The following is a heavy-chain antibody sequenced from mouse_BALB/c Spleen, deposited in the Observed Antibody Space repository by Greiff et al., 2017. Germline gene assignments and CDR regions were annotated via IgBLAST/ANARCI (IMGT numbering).Heavy chain of an antibody. Sequence: EVHLVESGGGLVKPGGSLKLSCAASGFTFSSYAMSWVRQTPEKRLEWVASISSGGSTYYPAMVKGRFTISRDNARNILYLQMSSLRSEDTAMYYCARTYSSWFAYWGQGTLVTVSA. V-gene: IGHV5-6-5*01. CDR2: ISSGGST. CDR1: GFTFSSYA. CDR3: ARTYSSWFAY. J-gene: IGHJ3*01.